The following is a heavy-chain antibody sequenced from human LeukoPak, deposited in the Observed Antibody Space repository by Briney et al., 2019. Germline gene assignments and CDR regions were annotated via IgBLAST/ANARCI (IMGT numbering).Heavy chain of an antibody. CDR3: ARAASRDILTGYYIRY. V-gene: IGHV1-8*01. D-gene: IGHD3-9*01. J-gene: IGHJ4*02. Sequence: ASVTVSCTASGYTFTSYDINWVRQATGQGLEWMGWMNPNSGNTGYAQKFQGRVTMTRNTSISTAYMELSSLRSEDTAVYYCARAASRDILTGYYIRYWGQGTLVTVSS. CDR2: MNPNSGNT. CDR1: GYTFTSYD.